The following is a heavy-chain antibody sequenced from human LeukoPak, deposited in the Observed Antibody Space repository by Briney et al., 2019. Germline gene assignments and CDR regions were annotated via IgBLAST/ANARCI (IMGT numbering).Heavy chain of an antibody. CDR2: INPNSGGT. D-gene: IGHD2-21*02. J-gene: IGHJ4*02. CDR1: GYTFTSYG. CDR3: ARENEVTGLE. Sequence: ASVKVSCKASGYTFTSYGISWVRQAPGQGLEWMGWINPNSGGTNYAQKFQGRVTMTRDTSISTAYMELSRLRSDDTAVYYCARENEVTGLEWGQGTLVTVSS. V-gene: IGHV1-2*02.